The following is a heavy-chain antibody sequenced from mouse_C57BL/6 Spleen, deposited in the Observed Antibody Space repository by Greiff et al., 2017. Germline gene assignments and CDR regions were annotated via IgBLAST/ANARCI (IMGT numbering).Heavy chain of an antibody. D-gene: IGHD2-2*01. Sequence: QVQLKESGAELVRPGTSVKVSCKASGYAFTNYLIEWVKQRPGQGLEWIGVINPGSGGTNYNEKFKGKATLTADKSSSTAYMQLSSLTSEDSAVYFCARGYGYGFAYWGQGTLVTVSA. CDR2: INPGSGGT. V-gene: IGHV1-54*01. CDR1: GYAFTNYL. CDR3: ARGYGYGFAY. J-gene: IGHJ3*01.